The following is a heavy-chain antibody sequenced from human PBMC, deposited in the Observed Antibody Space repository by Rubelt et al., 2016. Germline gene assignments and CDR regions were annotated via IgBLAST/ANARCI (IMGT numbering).Heavy chain of an antibody. V-gene: IGHV4-34*01. CDR2: INHSGST. Sequence: GEINHSGSTNYNPSLKSRVTISVDTSKNQFSLKLSSVTAADTAVYYCARGRLDYSGKRQAFDIWGQGTMVTVSS. D-gene: IGHD4-23*01. CDR3: ARGRLDYSGKRQAFDI. J-gene: IGHJ3*02.